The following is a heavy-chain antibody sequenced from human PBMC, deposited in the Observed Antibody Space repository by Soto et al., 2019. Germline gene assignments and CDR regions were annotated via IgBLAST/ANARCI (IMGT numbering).Heavy chain of an antibody. V-gene: IGHV4-31*02. CDR2: IYYSGST. D-gene: IGHD6-6*01. J-gene: IGHJ6*02. Sequence: LCGGSISSGGYYWSWIRQHPGKGLEWIGYIYYSGSTYYNPSLKSRVTISVDTSKNQFSLKLSSVTAADTAVYYCARSGHSSSNPYYYYYYGMDVWGQGTTVTVSS. CDR1: GGSISSGGYY. CDR3: ARSGHSSSNPYYYYYYGMDV.